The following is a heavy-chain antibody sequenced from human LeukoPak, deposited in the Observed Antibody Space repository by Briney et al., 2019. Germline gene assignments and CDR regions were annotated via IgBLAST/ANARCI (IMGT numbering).Heavy chain of an antibody. CDR2: IIPIFGTA. J-gene: IGHJ4*02. V-gene: IGHV1-69*06. CDR3: ARGMVRGVSTDFDY. CDR1: GYTFTSYG. D-gene: IGHD3-10*01. Sequence: ASVKVSCKASGYTFTSYGISWVRQAPGQGLEWMGGIIPIFGTANYAQKFQGRVTITADKSTSTAYMELSSLRSEDTAVYYCARGMVRGVSTDFDYWGQGTLVTVSS.